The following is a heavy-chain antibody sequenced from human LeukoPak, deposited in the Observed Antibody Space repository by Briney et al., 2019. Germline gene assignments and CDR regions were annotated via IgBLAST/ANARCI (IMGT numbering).Heavy chain of an antibody. V-gene: IGHV4-38-2*02. Sequence: SETLSLTYTVSGYSISSGYYWGWIRQPPGKGLEWIGEINHSGSTNYNPSLKSRVTISVDTSKNQFSLKLSSVTAADTAVYYCARHDLMVRGVIDYWGQGTLVTVSS. CDR1: GYSISSGYY. CDR2: INHSGST. D-gene: IGHD3-10*01. CDR3: ARHDLMVRGVIDY. J-gene: IGHJ4*02.